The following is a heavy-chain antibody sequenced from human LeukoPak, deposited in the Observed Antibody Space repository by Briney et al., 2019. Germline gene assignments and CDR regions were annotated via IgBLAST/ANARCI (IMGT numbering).Heavy chain of an antibody. Sequence: SQTLSLTCTVSGGSISSGDYYWSWIRQPPGKGLEWIGYIYYSGSTYYNPSLKSRVTISVDTSKNQFSLKLSSVTAADTAVYYCARATVTTSIPFDYWGQGTLVTVSS. V-gene: IGHV4-30-4*08. CDR1: GGSISSGDYY. J-gene: IGHJ4*02. CDR3: ARATVTTSIPFDY. D-gene: IGHD4-11*01. CDR2: IYYSGST.